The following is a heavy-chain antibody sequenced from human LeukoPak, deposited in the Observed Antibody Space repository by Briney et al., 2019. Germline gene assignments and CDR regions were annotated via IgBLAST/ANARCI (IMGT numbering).Heavy chain of an antibody. V-gene: IGHV4-34*01. Sequence: PSETLSLTCAVYGGSFSGYYWSWIRQPPGKGLEWIGEINHSGSTNYNPSLKSRVTISVDTSKNQFSLKLSSVTAADTAVYYCARDYDSSGPAGYWGQGTLVTVSS. CDR3: ARDYDSSGPAGY. CDR1: GGSFSGYY. J-gene: IGHJ4*02. D-gene: IGHD3-22*01. CDR2: INHSGST.